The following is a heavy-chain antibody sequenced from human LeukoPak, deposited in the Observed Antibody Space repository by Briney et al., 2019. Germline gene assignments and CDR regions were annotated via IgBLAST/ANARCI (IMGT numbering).Heavy chain of an antibody. CDR2: ISVSVTTI. CDR1: GFTFSDYN. D-gene: IGHD2-2*01. V-gene: IGHV3-11*04. J-gene: IGHJ3*01. Sequence: GGSLRLSCVASGFTFSDYNMTWVRQVPGKGLEWVSYISVSVTTIYYADSVRGRLTISRDNAKNSLYLQMNSLRDEDTAVYYCTSFCSSSTCYDAFDFWGQGTMVTVSS. CDR3: TSFCSSSTCYDAFDF.